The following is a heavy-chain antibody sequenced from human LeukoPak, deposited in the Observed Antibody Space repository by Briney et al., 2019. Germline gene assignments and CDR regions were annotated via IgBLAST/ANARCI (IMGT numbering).Heavy chain of an antibody. Sequence: GGSLRLSRAASGFTFSSYGMSWVRQAPGKGLEWVSAISGSGGSTYYADSVKGRFTISRDNSKNTLYLQMNSLRAEDTAVYYCAKSLRANCFDYWGQGTLVTVSS. V-gene: IGHV3-23*01. D-gene: IGHD1-26*01. CDR3: AKSLRANCFDY. J-gene: IGHJ4*02. CDR1: GFTFSSYG. CDR2: ISGSGGST.